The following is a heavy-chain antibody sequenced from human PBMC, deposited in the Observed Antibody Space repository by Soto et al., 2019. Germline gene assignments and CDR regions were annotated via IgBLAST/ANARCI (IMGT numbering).Heavy chain of an antibody. D-gene: IGHD1-26*01. J-gene: IGHJ4*02. CDR2: INAGNGNT. Sequence: ASVKVSCKASGYTFTSYAMHWVRQAPGQRLEWMGWINAGNGNTKYSQKFQGSVTMTEDTFTDTAYMELSSLRSEDTAVYYCATGQYSGSYYYFDYWGQGTLVTVSS. CDR1: GYTFTSYA. V-gene: IGHV1-3*01. CDR3: ATGQYSGSYYYFDY.